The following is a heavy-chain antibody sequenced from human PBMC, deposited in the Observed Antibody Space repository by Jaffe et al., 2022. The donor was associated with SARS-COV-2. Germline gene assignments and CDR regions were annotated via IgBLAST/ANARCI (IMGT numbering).Heavy chain of an antibody. D-gene: IGHD3-10*01. Sequence: EVQLLESGGGLVQPGGSLRLSCAASGFTFSSYAMSWVRQAPGKGLEWVSCISGSGGGTYYADSVKGRFTISRDNSKNTLYLQMNSLRGDDTAEYYCAKGTDTWAPPSFWGQGTPVTVSS. CDR1: GFTFSSYA. CDR3: AKGTDTWAPPSF. CDR2: ISGSGGGT. J-gene: IGHJ4*02. V-gene: IGHV3-23*01.